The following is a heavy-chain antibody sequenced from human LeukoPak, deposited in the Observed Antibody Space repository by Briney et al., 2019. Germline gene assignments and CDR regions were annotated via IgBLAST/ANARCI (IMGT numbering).Heavy chain of an antibody. J-gene: IGHJ3*02. CDR1: GFTFSSYG. CDR2: IRYDGSNK. CDR3: AKVGSGYTPYDAFDI. D-gene: IGHD5-12*01. Sequence: PGGSLRLSCAASGFTFSSYGMHWVRQAPGKGLEWVAFIRYDGSNKYYADSVKGRFTISRDNSKNTLYLQMNSLRAEDTAVYYCAKVGSGYTPYDAFDIWGQGTMVTVSS. V-gene: IGHV3-30*02.